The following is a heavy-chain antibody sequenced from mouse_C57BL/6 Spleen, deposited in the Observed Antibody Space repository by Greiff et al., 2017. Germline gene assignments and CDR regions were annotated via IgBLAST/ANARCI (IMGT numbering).Heavy chain of an antibody. D-gene: IGHD1-1*01. Sequence: QVQLQQPGAELVMPGASVKLSCKASGYTFTSYWMHWVKQRPGQGLEWIGEIDPSDSYTNYNQKFKGKSTLTVDKSSSTAYMQLSSLTSGDSSVYYCARQITTVVVEGFFDYWGQGTTRTVSS. CDR3: ARQITTVVVEGFFDY. CDR1: GYTFTSYW. CDR2: IDPSDSYT. V-gene: IGHV1-69*01. J-gene: IGHJ2*01.